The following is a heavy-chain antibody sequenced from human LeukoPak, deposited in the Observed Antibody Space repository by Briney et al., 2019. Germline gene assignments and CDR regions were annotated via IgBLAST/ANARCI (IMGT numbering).Heavy chain of an antibody. J-gene: IGHJ4*02. CDR1: GFTFRSYG. V-gene: IGHV3-30*02. CDR2: IRFDGNTK. Sequence: GGSLRLSCAVSGFTFRSYGMHWVRQAPGKGLEWVAFIRFDGNTKYYADSVKGLFTISRDISKNTLYLQMNSLRAEDTAVYYCAKKREPGLAGYGGFEYWGQGTPVTVSS. CDR3: AKKREPGLAGYGGFEY. D-gene: IGHD3-9*01.